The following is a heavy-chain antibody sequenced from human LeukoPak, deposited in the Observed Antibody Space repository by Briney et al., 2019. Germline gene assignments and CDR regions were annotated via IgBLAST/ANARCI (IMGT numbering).Heavy chain of an antibody. D-gene: IGHD4/OR15-4a*01. CDR3: ARGRRCGGWFDP. J-gene: IGHJ5*02. V-gene: IGHV4-38-2*02. CDR2: IYQSGST. CDR1: GYSISSGYY. Sequence: SETLSLTCTVSGYSISSGYYWGWTRPPPGKGLEWSGSIYQSGSTYYNPSLKTRVTISVDTSKNQFSLKLSSVTAADTAVYYCARGRRCGGWFDPRGQGTLVTVS.